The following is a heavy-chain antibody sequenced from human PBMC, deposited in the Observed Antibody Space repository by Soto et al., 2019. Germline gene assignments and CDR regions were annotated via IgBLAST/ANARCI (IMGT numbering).Heavy chain of an antibody. J-gene: IGHJ6*02. V-gene: IGHV3-23*01. CDR2: ISGSGGST. CDR1: GFTFSSYA. Sequence: GGSLRLSCAASGFTFSSYAMSWVRQAPGKGLEWVSAISGSGGSTYYADSVKGRFTISRDNSKNTLYLQMNSLRAEDTAVYYCAKVSGIVVVPAAFGMDVWGQGTTVTVSS. CDR3: AKVSGIVVVPAAFGMDV. D-gene: IGHD2-2*01.